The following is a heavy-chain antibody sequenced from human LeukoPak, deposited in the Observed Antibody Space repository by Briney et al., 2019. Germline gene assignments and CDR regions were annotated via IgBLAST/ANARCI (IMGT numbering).Heavy chain of an antibody. CDR3: ARAHSYYYFDY. CDR1: GYTFTSYY. V-gene: IGHV1-46*01. Sequence: ASVKVSCKASGYTFTSYYMHWVRQAPGQGLEWMGIINPSGGSTSYAQKFQGGVTMTRDTSISTAYMELSRLRSDDTAVYYCARAHSYYYFDYWGQGTLVTVSS. J-gene: IGHJ4*02. CDR2: INPSGGST. D-gene: IGHD1-26*01.